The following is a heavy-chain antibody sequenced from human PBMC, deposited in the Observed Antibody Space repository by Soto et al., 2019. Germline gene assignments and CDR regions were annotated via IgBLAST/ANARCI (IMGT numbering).Heavy chain of an antibody. V-gene: IGHV1-69*01. D-gene: IGHD2-2*01. CDR2: IIPIPGTA. Sequence: QVQLVQSGAEVKKPGSSVKVSCKASGGTFGSYAISWVRQAPGQGLEWMGGIIPIPGTANYAQKFQGRVRIAADESTSTAYMELSSLRSEDTAVYYCARSQGSSTSLEIYYYYYYGMDVWGQGTTVTVYS. CDR3: ARSQGSSTSLEIYYYYYYGMDV. J-gene: IGHJ6*02. CDR1: GGTFGSYA.